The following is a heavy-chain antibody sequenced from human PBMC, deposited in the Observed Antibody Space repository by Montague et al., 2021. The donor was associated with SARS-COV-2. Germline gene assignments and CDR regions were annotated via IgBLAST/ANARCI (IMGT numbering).Heavy chain of an antibody. J-gene: IGHJ4*02. CDR3: ARQITMVREPFDS. CDR2: IYNYGSV. D-gene: IGHD3-10*01. Sequence: SETLSLTCTVAGDSVSRSYWNWIRQSPGDGLEWIGNIYNYGSVNXNPSLRSGLSISLDTSKNQLSLTLTSVAAADTATYYCARQITMVREPFDSWGQGTLVLVSS. V-gene: IGHV4-59*08. CDR1: GDSVSRSY.